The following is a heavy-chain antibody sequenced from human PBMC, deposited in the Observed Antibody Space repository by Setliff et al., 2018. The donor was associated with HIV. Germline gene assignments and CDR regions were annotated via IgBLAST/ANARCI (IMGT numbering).Heavy chain of an antibody. CDR1: GFTVSNDY. J-gene: IGHJ4*02. V-gene: IGHV3-53*05. CDR3: SASENFDF. CDR2: IYSDDYT. Sequence: GGSLRLSCAASGFTVSNDYMSWVRQAPGRGLEWVSIIYSDDYTYYADSVKGRFTISRDNSKNSLYLQMDSLRPEDSAFYYCSASENFDFWGQGTLVTVSS.